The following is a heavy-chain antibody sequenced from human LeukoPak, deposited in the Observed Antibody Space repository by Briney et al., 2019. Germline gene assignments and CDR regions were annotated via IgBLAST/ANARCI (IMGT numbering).Heavy chain of an antibody. Sequence: SGPTLVNPTQTLTLTCTFSGFSLSTSGVGVGWIRQPPGKALEWLALIYWDDDKRYSPSLKSRLTITKDTSKNQVVLTMTNMDPVDTATYYCAHSWLGYDFWSGYYTPQPPFDYWGQGTLVTVSS. CDR2: IYWDDDK. D-gene: IGHD3-3*01. V-gene: IGHV2-5*02. J-gene: IGHJ4*02. CDR1: GFSLSTSGVG. CDR3: AHSWLGYDFWSGYYTPQPPFDY.